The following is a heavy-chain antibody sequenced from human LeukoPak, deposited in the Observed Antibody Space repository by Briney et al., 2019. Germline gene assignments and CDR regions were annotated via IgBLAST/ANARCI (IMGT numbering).Heavy chain of an antibody. CDR2: INPNSGGT. D-gene: IGHD7-27*01. CDR3: ARGPHWDPHFDY. J-gene: IGHJ4*02. V-gene: IGHV1-2*02. Sequence: ASVKVSCKASGYTFTSYDINWVRQAPGQGLEWMGWINPNSGGTNYAQKFLGRVTMTRDTSISTAYMELSRLRSDDTAVYYCARGPHWDPHFDYWGQGTLATVSS. CDR1: GYTFTSYD.